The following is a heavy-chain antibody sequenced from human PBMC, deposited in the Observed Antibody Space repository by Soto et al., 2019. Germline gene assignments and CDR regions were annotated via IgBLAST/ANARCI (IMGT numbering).Heavy chain of an antibody. V-gene: IGHV3-30*18. D-gene: IGHD6-19*01. Sequence: QVQLVESGGGVVQPGRSLRLSCAASGFTFSSYGMHWVRQAPGKGLEWVAVISYDGSNKYYADSVKGRFTISRDNYKNTLYLQMNILSAEATDVYYCANPRDTGAEYYYYGMDVWGQGSTVTVSS. CDR1: GFTFSSYG. CDR3: ANPRDTGAEYYYYGMDV. J-gene: IGHJ6*02. CDR2: ISYDGSNK.